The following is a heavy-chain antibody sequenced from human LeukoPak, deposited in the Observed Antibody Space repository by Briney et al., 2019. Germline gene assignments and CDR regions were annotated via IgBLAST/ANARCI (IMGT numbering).Heavy chain of an antibody. Sequence: SETLSLTCAVYGGSFSGYYWSWIRQPPGKGLEWIGEINHSGSTNYNPSLKSRVTISVDTSKNQFSLKLSSVTAADTAVYYCARQDYDILTGHDIWGQGTMVTVSS. V-gene: IGHV4-34*01. CDR2: INHSGST. J-gene: IGHJ3*02. CDR3: ARQDYDILTGHDI. CDR1: GGSFSGYY. D-gene: IGHD3-9*01.